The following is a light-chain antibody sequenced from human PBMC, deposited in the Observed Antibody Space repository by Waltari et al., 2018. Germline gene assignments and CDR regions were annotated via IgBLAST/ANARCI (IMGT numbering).Light chain of an antibody. J-gene: IGKJ4*01. V-gene: IGKV3-20*01. CDR1: QTFTSSY. CDR3: QHYGTSPPLT. Sequence: EIVLTQSPATLSFSPGERATPSCRASQTFTSSYLAWYQQKPGQAPRLLISGASTRAAGCPVRFSGSGSGTDFTLTISRLEPEDFAVYYCQHYGTSPPLTFGGGTKVEIK. CDR2: GAS.